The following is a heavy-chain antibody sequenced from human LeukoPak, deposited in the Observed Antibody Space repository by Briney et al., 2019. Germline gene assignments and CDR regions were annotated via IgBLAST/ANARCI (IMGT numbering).Heavy chain of an antibody. D-gene: IGHD5-12*01. J-gene: IGHJ4*02. CDR3: AKDGNTGGYSFDS. CDR1: GFTFHHYS. Sequence: PGGSLRLSCAASGFTFHHYSIHWVRHPPGKGLEWVSLISWDGGITYYGDSVRGRFTISRDNSKNSLSLQMNSLRTEDTALYYCAKDGNTGGYSFDSWGQGTLVTVSS. V-gene: IGHV3-43*01. CDR2: ISWDGGIT.